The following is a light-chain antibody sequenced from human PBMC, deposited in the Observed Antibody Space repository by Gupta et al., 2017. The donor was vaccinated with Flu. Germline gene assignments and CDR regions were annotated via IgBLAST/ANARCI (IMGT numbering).Light chain of an antibody. CDR1: ESVPSKY. CDR2: GAS. Sequence: SLGTLSLSPGEGATLSCRASESVPSKYLAWYQQKPGQAPRLLIYGASSRATGVPDRFYGGGSGTDFTLTISRLEPEDFAVYYCQQYGRSPFGGGTKVEIK. V-gene: IGKV3-20*01. CDR3: QQYGRSP. J-gene: IGKJ4*01.